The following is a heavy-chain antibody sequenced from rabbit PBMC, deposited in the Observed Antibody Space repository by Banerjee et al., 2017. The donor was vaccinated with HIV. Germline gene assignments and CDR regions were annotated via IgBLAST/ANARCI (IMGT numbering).Heavy chain of an antibody. J-gene: IGHJ4*01. D-gene: IGHD2-1*01. Sequence: QLVESGGGLVQPGGSLKLSCKASGFDFSDYGVTWVRQAPGKGLEWIGYIDPLFGSTYYTSWVNGRFTISGHNAQNTLYLQLNSLTAADTATYFCARDRANIGGDYWGSYYFNLWGPGTLVTVS. CDR3: ARDRANIGGDYWGSYYFNL. V-gene: IGHV1S47*01. CDR1: GFDFSDYG. CDR2: IDPLFGST.